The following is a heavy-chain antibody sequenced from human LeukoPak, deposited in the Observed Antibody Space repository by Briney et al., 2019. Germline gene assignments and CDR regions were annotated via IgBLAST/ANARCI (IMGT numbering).Heavy chain of an antibody. CDR2: IYYSGST. CDR1: GGSISSSSYY. D-gene: IGHD2-15*01. J-gene: IGHJ4*02. V-gene: IGHV4-39*07. CDR3: ARSDCSGGSCRGSVDY. Sequence: SETLSLTCTVSGGSISSSSYYWGWIRQPPGKGLEWIGSIYYSGSTYYNPSLKSRVTISVDTSKNQFSLKLSSVTAADTAVYYCARSDCSGGSCRGSVDYWGQGTLVTVSS.